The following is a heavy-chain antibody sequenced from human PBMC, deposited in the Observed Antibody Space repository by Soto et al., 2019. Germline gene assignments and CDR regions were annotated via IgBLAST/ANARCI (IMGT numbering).Heavy chain of an antibody. CDR2: ISGYNGDT. V-gene: IGHV1-18*01. D-gene: IGHD2-8*01. J-gene: IGHJ6*02. CDR3: AKNGQPPYYYYGLDV. CDR1: GYTFSRYG. Sequence: QGQLVQSGGEVKKSGASVKVSCKASGYTFSRYGISWVRQAPGQGLEWMGWISGYNGDTNYAQKFQGRVTMTIEPSTTTAYMELRSLTSDDTAVYYCAKNGQPPYYYYGLDVWGQGTTVTVSS.